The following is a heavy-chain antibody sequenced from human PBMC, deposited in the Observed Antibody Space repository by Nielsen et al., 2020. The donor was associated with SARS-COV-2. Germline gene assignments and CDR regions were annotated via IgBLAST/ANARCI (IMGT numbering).Heavy chain of an antibody. CDR2: IYSGGSGT. D-gene: IGHD3-9*01. Sequence: GGSLRLSCAASGFIFSSYAMSWVRQAPGKGLEWVSVIYSGGSGTYYADSVKGRFTISRDKSKNTLYMQMNSLRAEDTAVYYCAKVDDYYGMDVWGQGTTVTVSS. CDR3: AKVDDYYGMDV. J-gene: IGHJ6*02. CDR1: GFIFSSYA. V-gene: IGHV3-23*03.